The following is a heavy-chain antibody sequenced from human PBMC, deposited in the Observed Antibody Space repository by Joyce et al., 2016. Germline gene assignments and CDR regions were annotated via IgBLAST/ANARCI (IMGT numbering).Heavy chain of an antibody. CDR3: ARDDVGASDY. J-gene: IGHJ4*02. CDR1: GFTFSSYG. V-gene: IGHV3-33*01. D-gene: IGHD1-26*01. CDR2: ISDHGINT. Sequence: QVQLVESGGGVVQPGGSLRLSCEASGFTFSSYGMHWVRQAPGKGLEWVAVISDHGINTYYTDSVKGRFTISRDNSKNTLSLQMDSLRVEDTAVYFCARDDVGASDYWGQGTLVTVSS.